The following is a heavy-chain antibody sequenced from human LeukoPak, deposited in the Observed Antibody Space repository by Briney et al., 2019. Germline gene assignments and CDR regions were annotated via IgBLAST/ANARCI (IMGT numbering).Heavy chain of an antibody. J-gene: IGHJ3*01. D-gene: IGHD7-27*01. CDR1: GFTVSSNY. CDR3: ARHGNWGQKNPFDV. V-gene: IGHV5-51*01. Sequence: GGSLRLSCAASGFTVSSNYMSWVRQAPGKGLEWMGIIYPGDSDTRYSPSFQGQVTISAGKSISTAYLQWSSLKASDTAMYYCARHGNWGQKNPFDVWGQGTMVTVSS. CDR2: IYPGDSDT.